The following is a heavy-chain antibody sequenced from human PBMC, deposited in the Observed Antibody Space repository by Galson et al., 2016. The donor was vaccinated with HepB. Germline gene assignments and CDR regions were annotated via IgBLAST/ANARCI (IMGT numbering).Heavy chain of an antibody. D-gene: IGHD2-21*01. V-gene: IGHV3-43*01. CDR1: GFTLEGYT. J-gene: IGHJ5*02. Sequence: SLRLSCAVSGFTLEGYTMHWVRQFPGKGLEWVSLISWDGGSTYYADSVNGRFTVSRDNSKKSLYLQMNSLRTEDTALYYCARDGGHTPMTLNNWFDPWGQGTLVTVSS. CDR2: ISWDGGST. CDR3: ARDGGHTPMTLNNWFDP.